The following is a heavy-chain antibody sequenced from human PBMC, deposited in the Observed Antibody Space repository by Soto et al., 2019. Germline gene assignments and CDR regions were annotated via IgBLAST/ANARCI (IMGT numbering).Heavy chain of an antibody. CDR2: ISSTTNYI. Sequence: PGGSLRLSCAASGFTFTRYSMNWVRQAPGKGLEWVASISSTTNYIYYGESLKGRLTISRDNAKNSMYLQMNSLRAEDTAVYYCAKGTWSDAFDIWGQGTMATVSS. V-gene: IGHV3-21*06. CDR3: AKGTWSDAFDI. J-gene: IGHJ3*02. D-gene: IGHD6-13*01. CDR1: GFTFTRYS.